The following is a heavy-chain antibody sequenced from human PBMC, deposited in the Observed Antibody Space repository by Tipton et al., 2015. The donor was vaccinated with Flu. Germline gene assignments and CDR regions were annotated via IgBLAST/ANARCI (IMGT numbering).Heavy chain of an antibody. D-gene: IGHD1-1*01. CDR3: ARALRTTGFDY. J-gene: IGHJ4*02. V-gene: IGHV4-34*01. CDR2: INRSGDT. CDR1: GGSFSGYY. Sequence: LRLSCAVYGGSFSGYYWTYIRQPPGKGLEWIGEINRSGDTNYNPSLKSRVTISVDTSKNQFSLKLTSVTAADTAVYSCARALRTTGFDYWGQGTLVTVSS.